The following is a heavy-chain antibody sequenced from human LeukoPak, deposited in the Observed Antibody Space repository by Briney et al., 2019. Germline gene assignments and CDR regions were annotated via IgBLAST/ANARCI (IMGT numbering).Heavy chain of an antibody. CDR1: GGSISSGGYY. CDR2: IYYSGST. D-gene: IGHD3-10*01. CDR3: AREGANGKSSYGSGSYISYYYGMDV. J-gene: IGHJ6*02. V-gene: IGHV4-31*03. Sequence: SETLSLTCTVSGGSISSGGYYWSWIRQHPGKGLEWIGYIYYSGSTYYNPSLKSRVTISVDTSKNQFSLKLSSVTAADTAVYYCAREGANGKSSYGSGSYISYYYGMDVWGQGTTVTVSS.